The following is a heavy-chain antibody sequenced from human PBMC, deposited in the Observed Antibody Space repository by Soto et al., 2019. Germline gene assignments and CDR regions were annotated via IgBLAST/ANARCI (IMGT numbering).Heavy chain of an antibody. D-gene: IGHD2-2*01. Sequence: AASVKVSCKASGYTFTSYYMHWVRQAPGQGLEWMGIINPSGGSTSYAQKFQGRVTMTRDTSTSTVYMELSSLRSEDTAVYYCARGLGYCISTSCPLNWFGPWGQGTLVTV. J-gene: IGHJ5*02. CDR1: GYTFTSYY. CDR3: ARGLGYCISTSCPLNWFGP. CDR2: INPSGGST. V-gene: IGHV1-46*01.